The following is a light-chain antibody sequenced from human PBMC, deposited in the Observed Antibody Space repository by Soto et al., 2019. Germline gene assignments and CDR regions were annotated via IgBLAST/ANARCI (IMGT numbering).Light chain of an antibody. CDR3: CSYTSSTSLI. J-gene: IGLJ1*01. CDR1: SSDIGGYKY. CDR2: DVN. V-gene: IGLV2-14*03. Sequence: QSVLTQPASVPGSPGQSITISCTGTSSDIGGYKYVSWYQQHPGKVPKLLIYDVNNRPSGVSDRFSGSKSGNTASLTISGLQAEDEAEYYCCSYTSSTSLIFGGGTKVTVL.